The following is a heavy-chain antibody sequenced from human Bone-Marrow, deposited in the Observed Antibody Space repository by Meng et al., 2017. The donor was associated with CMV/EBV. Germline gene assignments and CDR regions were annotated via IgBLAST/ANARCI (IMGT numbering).Heavy chain of an antibody. V-gene: IGHV5-10-1*01. D-gene: IGHD3-3*01. CDR3: ARQRRFGVVTTLPFDY. J-gene: IGHJ4*02. CDR1: GYSFTSYW. Sequence: KVSCKGSGYSFTSYWISWVRQMPGKGLEWMGRIDPSDSYTNYSPSFQGHVTISADKSISTAYLQWSSLKASDTAMYYCARQRRFGVVTTLPFDYWGQGTLVTVSS. CDR2: IDPSDSYT.